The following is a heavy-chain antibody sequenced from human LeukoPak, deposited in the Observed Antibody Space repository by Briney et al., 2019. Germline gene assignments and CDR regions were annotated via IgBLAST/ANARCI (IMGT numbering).Heavy chain of an antibody. Sequence: SETLSLTCTVSGGSISSYYWSWIRQPAGKGLEWIGRIYTSGRTNYNPSLKSRVTMSVDTSKKQFSLKLSSVTAADTAVYFCARDHPVADWAPDIWGRGTMVTVSS. D-gene: IGHD3-9*01. CDR3: ARDHPVADWAPDI. CDR2: IYTSGRT. CDR1: GGSISSYY. J-gene: IGHJ3*02. V-gene: IGHV4-4*07.